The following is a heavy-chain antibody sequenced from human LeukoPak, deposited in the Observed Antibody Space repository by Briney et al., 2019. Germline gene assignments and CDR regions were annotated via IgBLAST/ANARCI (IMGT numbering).Heavy chain of an antibody. Sequence: GGSLRLSCAASGLTFSTYAMSWVRQAPGKGLEWVSAISGSGGSTYYADSVKGRFTISRDNSKNTLYLQMNSLRAEDTAVYYCAKDQGSLVGFDPWGQGTLVTVSS. CDR1: GLTFSTYA. J-gene: IGHJ5*02. V-gene: IGHV3-23*01. D-gene: IGHD2-15*01. CDR3: AKDQGSLVGFDP. CDR2: ISGSGGST.